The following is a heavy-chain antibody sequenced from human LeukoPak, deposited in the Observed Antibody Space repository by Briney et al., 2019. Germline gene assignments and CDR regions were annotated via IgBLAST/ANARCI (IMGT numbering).Heavy chain of an antibody. J-gene: IGHJ4*02. CDR2: IYYSGST. Sequence: SETLSLTCTVSGGSISSSSYYWGWIRQPPGKGLEWIGSIYYSGSTYYNPSLKSRVTISVDTSKNQFSLKLSSATAADTAVYYCARAFTMVRGVITPYYFDYWGQGTLVTVSS. D-gene: IGHD3-10*01. CDR1: GGSISSSSYY. CDR3: ARAFTMVRGVITPYYFDY. V-gene: IGHV4-39*01.